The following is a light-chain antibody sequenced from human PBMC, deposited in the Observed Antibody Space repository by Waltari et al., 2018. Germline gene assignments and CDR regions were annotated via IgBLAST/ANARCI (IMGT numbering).Light chain of an antibody. CDR2: AAS. CDR3: QQSYNTPRT. Sequence: DIQMTQSPSSLSASVGDRVSITCRARQSISTHLNWYQQKTGKAPKLLIYAASNLQSGVPSRFSGRGSETDFTLTISSLQPEDFAVYYCQQSYNTPRTFGPGTKVDIK. J-gene: IGKJ3*01. V-gene: IGKV1-39*01. CDR1: QSISTH.